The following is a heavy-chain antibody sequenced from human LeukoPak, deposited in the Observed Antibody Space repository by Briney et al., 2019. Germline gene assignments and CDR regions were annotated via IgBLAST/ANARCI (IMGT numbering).Heavy chain of an antibody. J-gene: IGHJ3*02. D-gene: IGHD2-21*01. CDR1: GFTFSSYA. V-gene: IGHV3-64*01. Sequence: GGSLRLSCAASGFTFSSYAMHWVRQAPGKGLEYVSAISSNGGSTYYANSVKGRFTISRDNSKNTLYLQMNSLRAEDTAVYYCAKDAKLRLWWEAGAFDIWGQGTMVTVSS. CDR3: AKDAKLRLWWEAGAFDI. CDR2: ISSNGGST.